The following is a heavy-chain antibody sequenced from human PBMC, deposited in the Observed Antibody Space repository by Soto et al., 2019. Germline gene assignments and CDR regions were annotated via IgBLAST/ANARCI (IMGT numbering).Heavy chain of an antibody. D-gene: IGHD2-15*01. Sequence: SGPTLVNPTQTLTLTCTFSGFSLSTSGVGVGWIRQPPGKALEWLALIYWDDDKRYSPSLTSRLTITKDTSKNQVVLTMTNMDPVDTTTYYCAHVLVVVANYGMDVWGQGTTVTVSS. CDR3: AHVLVVVANYGMDV. CDR1: GFSLSTSGVG. J-gene: IGHJ6*02. V-gene: IGHV2-5*02. CDR2: IYWDDDK.